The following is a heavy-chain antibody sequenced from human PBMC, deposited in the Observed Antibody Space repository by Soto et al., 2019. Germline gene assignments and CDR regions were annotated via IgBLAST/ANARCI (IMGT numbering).Heavy chain of an antibody. J-gene: IGHJ4*02. CDR3: AKDLIWQQLRGLDY. Sequence: EVQLLESGGGLVQPGGSLRLSCAASGFTFSSYAMSWVRQAPGKGLEWVSAISSSGGSTYYADSVKGRFTISRDNSKNTLYLQMNSLRAEDTAVYYCAKDLIWQQLRGLDYWGQGTLVTVSS. CDR1: GFTFSSYA. D-gene: IGHD6-13*01. V-gene: IGHV3-23*01. CDR2: ISSSGGST.